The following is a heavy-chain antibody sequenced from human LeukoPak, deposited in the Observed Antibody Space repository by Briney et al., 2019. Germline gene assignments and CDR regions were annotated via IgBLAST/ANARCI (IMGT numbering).Heavy chain of an antibody. CDR2: IFSSGST. D-gene: IGHD4-23*01. V-gene: IGHV4-59*01. CDR1: GGSISSYY. CDR3: ARGEYGVNSGFWGLFDH. Sequence: SETLSLTCTVSGGSISSYYWSWIRQPPGKGLEWIGYIFSSGSTNYNPSLKSRVTISVDTSKNQFSLKLTSVTAADTAVYYCARGEYGVNSGFWGLFDHWGQGTPVTVSS. J-gene: IGHJ4*02.